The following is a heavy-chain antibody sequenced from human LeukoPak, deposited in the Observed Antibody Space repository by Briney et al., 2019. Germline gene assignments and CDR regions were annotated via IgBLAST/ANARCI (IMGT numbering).Heavy chain of an antibody. CDR1: GGTFSSYT. J-gene: IGHJ6*02. CDR2: IIPIFGTA. V-gene: IGHV1-69*01. CDR3: ARGRYSSSINSMDV. D-gene: IGHD6-6*01. Sequence: SVKVSCKASGGTFSSYTISWVRQAPGQGLEWMGGIIPIFGTANYAQKFQGRVTITADESTSTAYMELSSLRSGDTAVYYCARGRYSSSINSMDVWGQGTTVTVSS.